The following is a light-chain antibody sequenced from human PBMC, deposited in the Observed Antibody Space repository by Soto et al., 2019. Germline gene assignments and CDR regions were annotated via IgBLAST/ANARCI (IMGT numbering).Light chain of an antibody. J-gene: IGKJ2*01. CDR3: QQSYSTPPS. CDR1: QSISSY. CDR2: AAS. V-gene: IGKV1-39*01. Sequence: DIQMTQSPSSLSASVGDRVTITCRASQSISSYLNWYQQKPGKAPKLLIYAASSLQSGVPSRFSGSGSGTDFTITLSSLQPEDFATYYCQQSYSTPPSFGQGTKLEIK.